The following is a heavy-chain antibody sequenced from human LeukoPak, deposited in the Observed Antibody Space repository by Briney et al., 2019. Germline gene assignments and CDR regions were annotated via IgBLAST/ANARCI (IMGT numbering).Heavy chain of an antibody. J-gene: IGHJ4*02. CDR1: GGSISSYY. D-gene: IGHD6-6*01. V-gene: IGHV4-4*07. CDR3: ARVTYSSSSQGVDY. CDR2: IYTSGST. Sequence: PSETLSLTCTVSGGSISSYYWSWIRQPAGKGLEWIGRIYTSGSTNYNPSLKSRVTISVDTSKNQFSLKLSSVTAADTAVYYCARVTYSSSSQGVDYWGQGTLVTVSS.